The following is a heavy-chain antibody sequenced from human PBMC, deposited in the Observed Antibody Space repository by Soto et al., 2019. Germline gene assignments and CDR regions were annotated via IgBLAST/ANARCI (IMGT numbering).Heavy chain of an antibody. CDR2: IYYSGTT. J-gene: IGHJ4*02. CDR1: GYSNSSSNW. CDR3: ARREIQGPIDY. V-gene: IGHV4-28*01. Sequence: QVQLQESGPGLVKPSDTLSLTCAVSGYSNSSSNWWGWIRQPPGKGLEWIGYIYYSGTTYYNPSLKSRVTMSVDTSKNQFSLKLTSVTAVDTALYYCARREIQGPIDYWGQGTLVTVSS. D-gene: IGHD1-26*01.